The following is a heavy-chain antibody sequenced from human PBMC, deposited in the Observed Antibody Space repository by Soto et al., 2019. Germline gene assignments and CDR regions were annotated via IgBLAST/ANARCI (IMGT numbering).Heavy chain of an antibody. D-gene: IGHD1-26*01. J-gene: IGHJ4*02. V-gene: IGHV1-2*02. Sequence: ASVKVSCKASGYTFTGHYIHWVRQAPQQGPEWMGEIGPESGATRYAQKFRGRVTMTMDTSITTVYTELRNLSPDDTAVYYCGRGRSGQIVVFYWGQGTPVTVSS. CDR1: GYTFTGHY. CDR3: GRGRSGQIVVFY. CDR2: IGPESGAT.